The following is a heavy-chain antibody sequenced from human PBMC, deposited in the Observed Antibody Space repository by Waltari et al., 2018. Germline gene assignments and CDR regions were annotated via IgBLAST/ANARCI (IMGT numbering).Heavy chain of an antibody. J-gene: IGHJ6*02. CDR3: ARDGPTDRIVGRDASYYYGMDV. V-gene: IGHV1-18*01. Sequence: VQLVQSGAEVKKPGASVKVYCKASGYTFNSYGISWVRPAPGQGTAWMGWISAYNGNTNYAQKLQGRVTMTTDTSTSTAYMELRSLRSDDTAVYYCARDGPTDRIVGRDASYYYGMDVWGQGTTVTVSS. CDR1: GYTFNSYG. CDR2: ISAYNGNT. D-gene: IGHD1-26*01.